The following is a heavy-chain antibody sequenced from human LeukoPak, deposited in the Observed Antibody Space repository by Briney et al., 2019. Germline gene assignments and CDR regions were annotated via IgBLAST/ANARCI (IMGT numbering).Heavy chain of an antibody. D-gene: IGHD5-18*01. V-gene: IGHV1-18*01. CDR1: GYTFTSYG. Sequence: ASVKVSCKASGYTFTSYGISWVRQAPGQGLEWMGWISAYNGNTNYAQKLQGRVTMTTDTSTNTAYMELRSLRSDDTAVYYCARVRGGYSYGYYYYYGMDVWGQGTTVTVSS. J-gene: IGHJ6*02. CDR2: ISAYNGNT. CDR3: ARVRGGYSYGYYYYYGMDV.